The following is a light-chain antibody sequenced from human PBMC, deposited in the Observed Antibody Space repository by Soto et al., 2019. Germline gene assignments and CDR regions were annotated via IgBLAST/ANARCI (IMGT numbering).Light chain of an antibody. CDR1: ESILYSSNNRDY. Sequence: IVKTQSPDSLPVSLCERATINCKSSESILYSSNNRDYLTWYQQKPGKAPKLLIYWASSWEFGVPDRFSGSGSGTDFTLTISSLQAEDLAVYYCQQYYSTPRTFGHGTKVDI. V-gene: IGKV4-1*01. CDR2: WAS. J-gene: IGKJ1*01. CDR3: QQYYSTPRT.